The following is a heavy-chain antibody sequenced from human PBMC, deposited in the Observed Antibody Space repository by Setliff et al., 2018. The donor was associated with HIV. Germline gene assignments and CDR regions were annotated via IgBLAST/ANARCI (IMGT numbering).Heavy chain of an antibody. V-gene: IGHV4-61*02. CDR2: ISTGGHT. J-gene: IGHJ2*01. Sequence: SETLSLTCTVSGASISSGNYFWTWIRQPAGQRLEWIGRISTGGHTDYNPSLKSRVTMSVDTSQNQFSLKLRSVNAADTAVYYCARDWVTRSNYYGSGSPWYFDFWGRGILVTVSS. CDR3: ARDWVTRSNYYGSGSPWYFDF. CDR1: GASISSGNYF. D-gene: IGHD3-10*01.